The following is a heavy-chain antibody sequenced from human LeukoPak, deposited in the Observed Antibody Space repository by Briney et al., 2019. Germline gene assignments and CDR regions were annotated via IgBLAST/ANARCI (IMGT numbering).Heavy chain of an antibody. Sequence: PSETLSLTCTVSGGSISRYYWSWIRQPPGKGLEWIGYIYYSGSTNYNPSLKSRVTISVDTSKNQFSLKLSFVTAADTAVYYCARGSIAARNDAFDIWGQGTMVTVSS. J-gene: IGHJ3*02. V-gene: IGHV4-59*01. CDR1: GGSISRYY. CDR2: IYYSGST. CDR3: ARGSIAARNDAFDI. D-gene: IGHD6-6*01.